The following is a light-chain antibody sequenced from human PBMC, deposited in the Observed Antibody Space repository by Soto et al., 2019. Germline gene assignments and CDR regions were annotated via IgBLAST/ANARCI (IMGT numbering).Light chain of an antibody. CDR1: QSVSSSY. CDR3: QEYNTNSRT. CDR2: GAS. J-gene: IGKJ1*01. V-gene: IGKV3-20*01. Sequence: EIVLTQSPGTLSLSPGERATLSCRASQSVSSSYLAWYQQKPGQAPRLLIYGASSRATGIPDRFSGSGSGTDFTLTISRLEPEDFAVYYCQEYNTNSRTFGQGTRVENK.